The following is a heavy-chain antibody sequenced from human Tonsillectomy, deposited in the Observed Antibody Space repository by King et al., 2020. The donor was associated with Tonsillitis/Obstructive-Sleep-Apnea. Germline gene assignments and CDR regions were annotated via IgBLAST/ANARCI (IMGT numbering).Heavy chain of an antibody. J-gene: IGHJ4*02. V-gene: IGHV2-5*02. D-gene: IGHD4-17*01. Sequence: ITLKESGPTLVKPPQTLTLTCTFSGFSLSTTGVGVGWIRQPPGKALEWLTLIYWDDDKRYSSSLKSRLTITKDTSKNQVVLTMTNMDPVDTATYYCAHSSTTATPFDYWGQGTLVTVSS. CDR2: IYWDDDK. CDR3: AHSSTTATPFDY. CDR1: GFSLSTTGVG.